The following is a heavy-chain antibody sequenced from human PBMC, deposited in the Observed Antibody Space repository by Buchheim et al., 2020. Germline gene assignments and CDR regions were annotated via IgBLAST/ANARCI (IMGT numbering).Heavy chain of an antibody. D-gene: IGHD5-18*01. J-gene: IGHJ4*02. CDR2: INHSGST. CDR1: GASFSGYY. CDR3: ARGGGIMQLWRTEIDY. Sequence: QVQLQQWGAGLLKPSETLSLTCAVYGASFSGYYWSWIRQPPGKGLEWIGEINHSGSTNYNPSLKSRLTISVDTSKNQSSLTLSSVAAADTAVYYCARGGGIMQLWRTEIDYWGQGTL. V-gene: IGHV4-34*01.